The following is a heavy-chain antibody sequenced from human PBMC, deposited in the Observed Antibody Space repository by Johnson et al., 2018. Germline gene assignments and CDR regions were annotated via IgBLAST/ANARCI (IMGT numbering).Heavy chain of an antibody. CDR2: ISYDGSNK. D-gene: IGHD6-25*01. CDR1: GFTFSSYG. J-gene: IGHJ3*02. CDR3: ARLLGAFDI. Sequence: QVQLVESGGGVVQPGRSLRLSCAASGFTFSSYGMHWVRQAPGKGLEWVAVISYDGSNKYYADSVKGRFTISRDNAKNSLYLQMNSLRAEDTAVYYCARLLGAFDIWGQGTMVTVSS. V-gene: IGHV3-30*03.